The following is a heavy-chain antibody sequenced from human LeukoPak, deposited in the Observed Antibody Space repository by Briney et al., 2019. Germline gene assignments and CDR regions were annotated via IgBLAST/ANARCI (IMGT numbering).Heavy chain of an antibody. CDR2: IKQDGSEK. J-gene: IGHJ4*02. V-gene: IGHV3-7*01. Sequence: GGSLRLSWAASGFTFSSYAITWVRQAPGKGLEWVANIKQDGSEKYYVDSVKGRFTISRDNAKNSLYLQMNSLRAEDTAVYYCSSGYDYWGQGTLVTVSS. D-gene: IGHD3-22*01. CDR1: GFTFSSYA. CDR3: SSGYDY.